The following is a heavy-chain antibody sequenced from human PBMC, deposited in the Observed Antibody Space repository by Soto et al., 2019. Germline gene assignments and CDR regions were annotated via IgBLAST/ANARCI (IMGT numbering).Heavy chain of an antibody. D-gene: IGHD3-22*01. CDR3: ARLSYYYDSRGNWFDP. J-gene: IGHJ5*02. V-gene: IGHV5-51*01. CDR2: IYPGDSDT. CDR1: GYIFTSYW. Sequence: GESLKIACNGSGYIFTSYWIGWVRQMPGKGLEWMGIIYPGDSDTRYSPSFQGQVTISADKSISTAYLQWSSLKASDTAMYYCARLSYYYDSRGNWFDPWGQGTLVTVSS.